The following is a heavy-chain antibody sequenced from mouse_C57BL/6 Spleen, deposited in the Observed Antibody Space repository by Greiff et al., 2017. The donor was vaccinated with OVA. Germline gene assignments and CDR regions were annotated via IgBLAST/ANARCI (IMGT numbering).Heavy chain of an antibody. Sequence: VQLQQSGGGLVKPGGSLKLSCAASGFTFSDYGMHWVRQAPEKGLEWVAYISSGSSTIYYADTVKGRFTISRDNAKNTLFLQMTSLRSEDTAMYYCARSSSGYNAMDYWGQGTSVTVSS. J-gene: IGHJ4*01. CDR3: ARSSSGYNAMDY. CDR2: ISSGSSTI. D-gene: IGHD3-2*02. V-gene: IGHV5-17*01. CDR1: GFTFSDYG.